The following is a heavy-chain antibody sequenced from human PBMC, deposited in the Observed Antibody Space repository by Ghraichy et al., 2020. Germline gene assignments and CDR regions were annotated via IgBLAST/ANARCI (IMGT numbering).Heavy chain of an antibody. J-gene: IGHJ6*03. D-gene: IGHD3-3*01. CDR3: ARVGYYDFWSGYPPPYCMDV. CDR2: ISYDGSNK. V-gene: IGHV3-30-3*01. CDR1: GFTFSSYA. Sequence: GESLNISCAASGFTFSSYAMHWVRQAPGKGLEWVAVISYDGSNKYYADSVKGRFTISRDNSKNTLYLQMNSLRAEDTAVYYCARVGYYDFWSGYPPPYCMDVWGKGTTVTVSS.